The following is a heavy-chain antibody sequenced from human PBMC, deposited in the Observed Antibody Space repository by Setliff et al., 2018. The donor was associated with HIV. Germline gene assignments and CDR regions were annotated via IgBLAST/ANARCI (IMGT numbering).Heavy chain of an antibody. V-gene: IGHV1-18*01. J-gene: IGHJ6*03. CDR3: ARDREYMDV. Sequence: AASVKVSCKASGYTFTSYGISWLRQAPGQGLEWMGWISGYNGDTHSTQTFQGRVTMTTDTSTSTAHMELRSLRSDDTAVYYCARDREYMDVWGKGTTVTVSS. CDR2: ISGYNGDT. CDR1: GYTFTSYG.